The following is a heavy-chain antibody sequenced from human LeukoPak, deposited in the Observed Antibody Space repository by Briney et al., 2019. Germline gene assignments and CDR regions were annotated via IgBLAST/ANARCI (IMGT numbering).Heavy chain of an antibody. CDR3: ARHMSVTYDAFDT. V-gene: IGHV4-59*08. Sequence: PSETLSLTCTVSGGSTTGYYWTWIRQPPGKGLEWIGCVYYSGRTSYNASLKSRVTTSVDTSKNQFFLKLSSVTAADTAVYYCARHMSVTYDAFDTWGQGTMVTVSS. CDR1: GGSTTGYY. CDR2: VYYSGRT. D-gene: IGHD2-21*02. J-gene: IGHJ3*02.